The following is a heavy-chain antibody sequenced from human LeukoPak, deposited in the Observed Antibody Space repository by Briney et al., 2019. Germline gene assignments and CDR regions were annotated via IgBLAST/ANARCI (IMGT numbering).Heavy chain of an antibody. V-gene: IGHV4-38-2*01. J-gene: IGHJ4*02. CDR3: ARYCTSTTCILRGFDY. CDR2: IYHPWSA. D-gene: IGHD2-2*01. CDR1: GYSLTSGHY. Sequence: PSETLSLTCSVSGYSLTSGHYWGWIQQPPGKGLEWIANIYHPWSAHYNPSLKSRVTLSVDTSTNQFSLKLSSVTAADTAVYYCARYCTSTTCILRGFDYWGQGTLVTVSS.